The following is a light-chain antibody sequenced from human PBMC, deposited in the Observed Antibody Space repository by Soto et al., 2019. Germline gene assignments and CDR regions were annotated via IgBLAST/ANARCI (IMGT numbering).Light chain of an antibody. CDR3: QQRSNWPPWT. CDR2: DAS. J-gene: IGKJ1*01. Sequence: EIVMTQSPATLSVSPGERATLSCRASQSVSSNLAWYQHKPGQAPRLLISDASNRATGIPARFSGSGSGTDFTLTISSLEPEDFAVYYCQQRSNWPPWTFGQGTKVDIK. CDR1: QSVSSN. V-gene: IGKV3-11*01.